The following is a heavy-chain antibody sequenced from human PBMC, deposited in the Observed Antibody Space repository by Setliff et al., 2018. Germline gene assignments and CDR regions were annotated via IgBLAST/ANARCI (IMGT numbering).Heavy chain of an antibody. V-gene: IGHV4-31*03. D-gene: IGHD4-17*01. CDR2: IYYSGST. J-gene: IGHJ3*02. CDR3: ARDPLTTNRRRAFDI. CDR1: GGSISSGGYY. Sequence: SSETLSLTCTVSGGSISSGGYYWSWIRQHPGKGLEWIGYIYYSGSTYYNPSLKSRVTISVDTSKNQFSLKLSSVTAADTAVYYCARDPLTTNRRRAFDIWGQGTMVTVSS.